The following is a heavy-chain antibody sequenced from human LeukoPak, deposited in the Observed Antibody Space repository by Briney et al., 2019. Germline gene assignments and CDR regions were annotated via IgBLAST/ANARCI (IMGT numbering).Heavy chain of an antibody. CDR2: ISGSGGST. CDR3: AKVPIVGALYYFDY. D-gene: IGHD1-26*01. CDR1: GFTFSSYA. J-gene: IGHJ4*02. Sequence: GSLRLPCAASGFTFSSYAMSWVRQAPGKGLGWGPAISGSGGSTYYADSVKGRFTISRDNSKNTLYLQMNSLRAEDTAVYYCAKVPIVGALYYFDYWGQGTLVTVSS. V-gene: IGHV3-23*01.